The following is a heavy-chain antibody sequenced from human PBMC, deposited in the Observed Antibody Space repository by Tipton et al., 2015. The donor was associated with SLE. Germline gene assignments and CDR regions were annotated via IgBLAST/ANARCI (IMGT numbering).Heavy chain of an antibody. V-gene: IGHV4-4*07. CDR3: ARGVRIAVVKGWYFDL. J-gene: IGHJ2*01. CDR2: FYHGGTI. CDR1: GDSISNYY. D-gene: IGHD6-19*01. Sequence: TLSLTCTVSGDSISNYYWSWVRQSAGKGLEWMGRFYHGGTISYNPSFKSRVTMSADTSKNQFSLKLNSVTAADTAVYYCARGVRIAVVKGWYFDLWGRGALVTVSS.